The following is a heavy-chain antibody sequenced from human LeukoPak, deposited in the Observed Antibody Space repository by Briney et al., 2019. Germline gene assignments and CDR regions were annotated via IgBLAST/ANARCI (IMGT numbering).Heavy chain of an antibody. V-gene: IGHV3-21*01. Sequence: PGGSLRLSCAASGFTFSSYSMNWVRQAPGKGLEWVSSISSSSYIYYADSVKGRFTISRDNAKNSLYLQMNSLRAEDTAVYYCASLGDILTGNGDYWGQGTLVTVSS. CDR1: GFTFSSYS. J-gene: IGHJ4*02. CDR3: ASLGDILTGNGDY. D-gene: IGHD3-9*01. CDR2: ISSSSYI.